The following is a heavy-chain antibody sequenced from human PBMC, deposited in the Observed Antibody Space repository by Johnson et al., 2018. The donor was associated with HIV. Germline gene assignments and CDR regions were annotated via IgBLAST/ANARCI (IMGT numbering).Heavy chain of an antibody. Sequence: QVQLVESGGGVVQPGRSLRLSCAASGFTFSSYGMHWVRQAPGKGLEWVAFIWYDGSNQYYADSVKGRFTISRDNSKNTLYLQMNSLRAEDTAVYYCAKDERLYDAFDIWGQGTVVTVSS. CDR3: AKDERLYDAFDI. J-gene: IGHJ3*02. D-gene: IGHD3-16*02. CDR2: IWYDGSNQ. V-gene: IGHV3-33*06. CDR1: GFTFSSYG.